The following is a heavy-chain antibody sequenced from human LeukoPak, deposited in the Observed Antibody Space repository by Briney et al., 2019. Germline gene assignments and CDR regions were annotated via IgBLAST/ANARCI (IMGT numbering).Heavy chain of an antibody. J-gene: IGHJ5*02. D-gene: IGHD3-16*01. CDR3: AKSPSGRGGYNWFDP. CDR1: GGSISGYY. V-gene: IGHV4-4*07. CDR2: DYTSGST. Sequence: KPSETLSLTCTVSGGSISGYYWSWIRQPAGKGLEWIGRDYTSGSTNYNPSLKSRVTMSIDTSKNQFSLNLSSVTAADTAVYYCAKSPSGRGGYNWFDPWGQGTLVTVSS.